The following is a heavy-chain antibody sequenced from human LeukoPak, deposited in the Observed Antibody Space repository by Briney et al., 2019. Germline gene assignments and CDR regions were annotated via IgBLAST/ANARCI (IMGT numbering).Heavy chain of an antibody. CDR2: INHSGST. CDR3: ARGLFDDPTRFDP. CDR1: GGFFSGYY. J-gene: IGHJ5*02. V-gene: IGHV4-34*01. Sequence: SETLSLTCAVYGGFFSGYYWSWIRQPPGKGLEWIGEINHSGSTNYNPSLKSRVTISVDTSKNQFSLKLSSVTAADTAVYYCARGLFDDPTRFDPWGQGTLVTVSS. D-gene: IGHD2-21*01.